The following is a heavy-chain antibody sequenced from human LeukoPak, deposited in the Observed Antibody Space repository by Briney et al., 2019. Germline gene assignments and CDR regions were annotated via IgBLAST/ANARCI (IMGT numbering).Heavy chain of an antibody. CDR1: GFSFNDYA. Sequence: GGSLRLSCAASGFSFNDYAMHWVRQAPGKGLEWVSGISWNSGSIGYADSVKGRFTISRDNAKNSLYLQMNSLRAEDTAVYYCAANSGSSGYYSHFDYWGQGTLVTVSS. D-gene: IGHD3-22*01. CDR2: ISWNSGSI. V-gene: IGHV3-9*01. CDR3: AANSGSSGYYSHFDY. J-gene: IGHJ4*02.